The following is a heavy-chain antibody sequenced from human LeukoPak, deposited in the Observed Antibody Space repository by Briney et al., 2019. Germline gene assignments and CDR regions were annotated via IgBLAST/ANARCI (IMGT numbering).Heavy chain of an antibody. CDR3: AKWEPMVRGGYYFDY. J-gene: IGHJ4*02. CDR2: ISGSGGST. Sequence: PGGSLRLFCAASGFTFSRYAMSWVRQAPGKGLEWVSAISGSGGSTYYADSVKGRFTISRDNSKNTLYLQMNSLRAEDTAVYYCAKWEPMVRGGYYFDYWGQGTLVTVSS. CDR1: GFTFSRYA. D-gene: IGHD3-10*01. V-gene: IGHV3-23*01.